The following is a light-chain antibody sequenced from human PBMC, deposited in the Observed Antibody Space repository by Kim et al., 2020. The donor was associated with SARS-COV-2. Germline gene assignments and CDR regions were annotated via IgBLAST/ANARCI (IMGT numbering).Light chain of an antibody. CDR1: EGVRND. J-gene: IGKJ5*01. CDR3: QQYYSYPIT. Sequence: APAGESVSITCRASEGVRNDLAWFQQKPGKAPQSLIHAAYNLQSGVPSRFSGSGSGTDFTLTISNLQPEDSATYYCQQYYSYPITFGQGTRLEIK. CDR2: AAY. V-gene: IGKV1-16*01.